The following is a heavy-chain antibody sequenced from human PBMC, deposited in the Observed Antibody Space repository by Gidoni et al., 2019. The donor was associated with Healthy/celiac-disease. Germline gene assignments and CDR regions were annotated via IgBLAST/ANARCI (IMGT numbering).Heavy chain of an antibody. Sequence: QVQLVESGGGVVQPGRSLRLSCAASGFTFSSYAMHWVRQAPGKGLEWVAVISYDGSNKYYADSVKGRFTISRDNSKNTLYLQMNSLRAEDTAVYYCARDRVYGYWGQGTLVTVSS. CDR2: ISYDGSNK. J-gene: IGHJ4*02. D-gene: IGHD2-8*01. CDR3: ARDRVYGY. CDR1: GFTFSSYA. V-gene: IGHV3-30-3*01.